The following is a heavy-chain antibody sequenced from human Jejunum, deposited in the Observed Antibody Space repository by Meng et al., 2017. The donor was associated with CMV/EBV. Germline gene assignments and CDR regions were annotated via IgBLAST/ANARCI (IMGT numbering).Heavy chain of an antibody. V-gene: IGHV2-5*02. J-gene: IGHJ4*02. CDR2: IYWDNGK. Sequence: VGVGWIRQPPGKALEYLALIYWDNGKRYNPSLKSRLSITKDTSKNQVVLTMSNLDPVDTATYSCARRLSAQYSSVSGSSWDVGVFDCWGQGTLVTVSS. D-gene: IGHD3-10*01. CDR1: VG. CDR3: ARRLSAQYSSVSGSSWDVGVFDC.